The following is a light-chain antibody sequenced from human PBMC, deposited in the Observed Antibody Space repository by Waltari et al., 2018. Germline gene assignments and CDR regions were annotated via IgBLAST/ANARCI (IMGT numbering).Light chain of an antibody. CDR2: SAS. J-gene: IGKJ4*01. V-gene: IGKV1-27*01. CDR3: QRYNSVPLT. Sequence: DIQMTQSPFSLSASVGARVTITCRASKGISNYLAWYQQKPGKVPKVLIYSASPLQSGVPPRFGASGSVTDFTLTITSLQPEDVASYYCQRYNSVPLTFGGGTKVEIK. CDR1: KGISNY.